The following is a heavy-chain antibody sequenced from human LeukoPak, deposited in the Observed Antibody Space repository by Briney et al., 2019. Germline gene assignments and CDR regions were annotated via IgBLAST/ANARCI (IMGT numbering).Heavy chain of an antibody. Sequence: ASVKVSCKAYGYTFMSHGISWVRQAPGQGLEWMGRIIPILGIANYAQKFQGRVTITADKSTSTAYMELSSLRSEDTAVYHCARDPNYYDSSGYLDYWGQGTLVTVSS. V-gene: IGHV1-69*04. J-gene: IGHJ4*02. D-gene: IGHD3-22*01. CDR1: GYTFMSHG. CDR2: IIPILGIA. CDR3: ARDPNYYDSSGYLDY.